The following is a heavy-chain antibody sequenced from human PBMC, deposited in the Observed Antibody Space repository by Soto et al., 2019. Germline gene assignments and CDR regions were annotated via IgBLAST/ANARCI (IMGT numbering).Heavy chain of an antibody. D-gene: IGHD5-18*01. CDR1: GGTFSTYA. J-gene: IGHJ4*02. Sequence: QVQLVQSGAEVKKPESSVKVSCKAPGGTFSTYAISWVRQAPGQGLEWMGGIIPMFGTANYAQRFQDRVTLTADEYTNTVYMELSSLRSEDTAVYFCASGIQLWLRRINNGYSGWGQGTLVTVSS. CDR2: IIPMFGTA. CDR3: ASGIQLWLRRINNGYSG. V-gene: IGHV1-69*12.